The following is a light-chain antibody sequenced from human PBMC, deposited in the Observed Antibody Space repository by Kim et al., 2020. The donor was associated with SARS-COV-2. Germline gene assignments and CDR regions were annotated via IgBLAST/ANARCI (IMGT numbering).Light chain of an antibody. CDR2: GAS. Sequence: LAPGERATLSCSASQSVSSSYLAWYQQKPGQAPRLLIYGASSRAIGIPDRFSGSGSGTEFTLTISRLEPEDFAVYYCQQYGSSPYTFGQWTKLEI. J-gene: IGKJ2*01. V-gene: IGKV3-20*01. CDR1: QSVSSSY. CDR3: QQYGSSPYT.